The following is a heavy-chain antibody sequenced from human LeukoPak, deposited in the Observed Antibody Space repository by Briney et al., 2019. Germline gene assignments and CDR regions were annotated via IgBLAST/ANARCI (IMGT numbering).Heavy chain of an antibody. V-gene: IGHV4-39*01. CDR3: ARHLWASGWHLDY. Sequence: PSETLSLTCVVSGASISNTSYYWGWIRQPPGKGLEWIGNIYYSGRTYYNPSLKSRVTISIDTSENQFSLNLSSVTAADTAVYYCARHLWASGWHLDYWGRGTLVTVSS. D-gene: IGHD6-19*01. CDR2: IYYSGRT. J-gene: IGHJ4*02. CDR1: GASISNTSYY.